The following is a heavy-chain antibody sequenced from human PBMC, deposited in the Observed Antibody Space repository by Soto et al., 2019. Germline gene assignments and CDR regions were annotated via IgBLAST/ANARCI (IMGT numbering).Heavy chain of an antibody. Sequence: GGSLRLSCAAPGFTFDDYAMHWVRQAPGKGLEWVSGISWNSGSIGYADSVKGRFTISRGNAKNSLYLQMNSLRAEDTALYYCAKDIGSSGWSRLFDYWGQGTLVTVSS. J-gene: IGHJ4*02. CDR2: ISWNSGSI. CDR3: AKDIGSSGWSRLFDY. V-gene: IGHV3-9*01. D-gene: IGHD6-19*01. CDR1: GFTFDDYA.